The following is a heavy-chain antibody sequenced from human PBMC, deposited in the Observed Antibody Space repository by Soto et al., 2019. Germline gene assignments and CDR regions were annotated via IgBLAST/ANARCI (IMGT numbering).Heavy chain of an antibody. CDR3: ARDKERQRLGGNYYYAMDI. J-gene: IGHJ6*02. V-gene: IGHV1-69*05. D-gene: IGHD5-12*01. CDR1: GGTFNTFA. Sequence: QVQLVQSGAEVKKPGSSVKVSCKASGGTFNTFAISWVRQAPGQGFEWLGGIIPIFRTPDYAQKFQGRVTLIPDQXASTAYMELSSLRSEDTAVYYCARDKERQRLGGNYYYAMDIWGQGTTVTVSS. CDR2: IIPIFRTP.